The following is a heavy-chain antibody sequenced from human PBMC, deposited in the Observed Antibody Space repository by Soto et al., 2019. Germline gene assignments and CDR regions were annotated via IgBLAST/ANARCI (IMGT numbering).Heavy chain of an antibody. CDR3: ARSGYSYGYFRYYVDD. Sequence: LAPTYASYDGSFSGYYRSWLRPPPEKGLEWIGEINHSGGTNYNPSLKSRVTIAVDTSKNQFSLKLSSVTAADTAVYYCARSGYSYGYFRYYVDDWGQGTLDTVSS. V-gene: IGHV4-34*01. D-gene: IGHD5-18*01. J-gene: IGHJ4*02. CDR1: DGSFSGYY. CDR2: INHSGGT.